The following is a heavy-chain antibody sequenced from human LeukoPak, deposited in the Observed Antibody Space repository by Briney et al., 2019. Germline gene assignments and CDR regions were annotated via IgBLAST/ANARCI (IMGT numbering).Heavy chain of an antibody. D-gene: IGHD2-15*01. Sequence: GGSLRLSCAASGFTFSSYAMHWVRQAPGKGLEYVSAISSNGGSTYYAHSVKGRFTISRDNSKNTLYLQMGSLRGEDMAVYYCARDSGGIWEYWGQGTLVTVSS. CDR3: ARDSGGIWEY. J-gene: IGHJ4*02. CDR1: GFTFSSYA. V-gene: IGHV3-64*01. CDR2: ISSNGGST.